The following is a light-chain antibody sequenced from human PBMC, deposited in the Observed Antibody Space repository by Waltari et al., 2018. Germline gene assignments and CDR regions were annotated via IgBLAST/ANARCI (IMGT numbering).Light chain of an antibody. Sequence: QSVLTQPPSASWTPGQRVTISCSGGSSNIGTYGVNWYQQLPGTAPKLLISGHDQRPSGVPDRFSASKYGTSASLAISGLQFEDEAEYYCATWDNSLDAVVFGGGTKLTVL. CDR3: ATWDNSLDAVV. CDR1: SSNIGTYG. J-gene: IGLJ2*01. CDR2: GHD. V-gene: IGLV1-44*01.